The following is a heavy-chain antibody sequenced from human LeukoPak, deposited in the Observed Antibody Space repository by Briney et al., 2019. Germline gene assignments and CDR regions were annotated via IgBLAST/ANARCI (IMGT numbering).Heavy chain of an antibody. CDR3: ARGRSFWVGELTPYYFDY. V-gene: IGHV4-34*01. CDR2: INHSGST. J-gene: IGHJ4*02. Sequence: SETLSLTCAVYGGSFSGYYWSWIRQPPGKGLEWIGEINHSGSTNYNPSLKSRVTISVDTSKNQFSLKLSSVTAADTAVYYCARGRSFWVGELTPYYFDYWGQGTLVTVSS. CDR1: GGSFSGYY. D-gene: IGHD3-10*01.